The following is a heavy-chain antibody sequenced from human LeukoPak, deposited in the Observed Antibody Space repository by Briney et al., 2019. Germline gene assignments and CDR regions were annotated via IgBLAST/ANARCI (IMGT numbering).Heavy chain of an antibody. J-gene: IGHJ5*02. CDR3: ARDSSGWYNWFDP. CDR2: IIPIFGTA. D-gene: IGHD6-19*01. CDR1: GGTFSSYA. Sequence: ASVKVSCKASGGTFSSYAISWVRQAPGQGLEWMGGIIPIFGTANYTQKFQGRVTITADESTSTAYMELSSLRSEDTAVYYCARDSSGWYNWFDPWGQGTLVTVSS. V-gene: IGHV1-69*13.